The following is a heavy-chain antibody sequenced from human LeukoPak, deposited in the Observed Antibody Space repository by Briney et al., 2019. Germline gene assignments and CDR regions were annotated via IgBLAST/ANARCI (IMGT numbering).Heavy chain of an antibody. J-gene: IGHJ4*02. CDR1: GFTFSTYG. Sequence: GGSLRLSCAVSGFTFSTYGMNWLRQAPGKGLEWVSFISSGSRSIYYADSVKGRFTISRDNAKNSLSLQMNSLRTEDTAVYYCARDNYDYGDYYFDYWGQGTLVTDSS. D-gene: IGHD4-17*01. V-gene: IGHV3-21*01. CDR2: ISSGSRSI. CDR3: ARDNYDYGDYYFDY.